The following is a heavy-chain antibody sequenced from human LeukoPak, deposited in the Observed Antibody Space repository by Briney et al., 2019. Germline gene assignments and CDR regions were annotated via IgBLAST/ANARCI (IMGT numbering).Heavy chain of an antibody. D-gene: IGHD4-23*01. V-gene: IGHV4-39*07. CDR3: ARQDPGGFDY. CDR2: IYYSGST. J-gene: IGHJ4*02. Sequence: SETLSLTCNVSGDSMSSSSYYWDWIRQPPGKGLEWIGTIYYSGSTNYNPSLKSRVTMSVDTSKNQFSLKLSSVTAADTAVYYCARQDPGGFDYWGQGTLVTVSS. CDR1: GDSMSSSSYY.